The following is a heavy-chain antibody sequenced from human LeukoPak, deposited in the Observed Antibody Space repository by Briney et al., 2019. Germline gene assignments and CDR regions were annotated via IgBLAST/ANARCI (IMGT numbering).Heavy chain of an antibody. Sequence: ASVKVSCKASGYTFTSYYMHWVRQAPGQGLEWMGIINPSGGSTSYAQKFQGRVTMTRDTFTSTVYMELSSLRSEDTAVYYCARFGSGYSYGSPFDYWGQGTLVTVSS. CDR3: ARFGSGYSYGSPFDY. J-gene: IGHJ4*02. CDR2: INPSGGST. CDR1: GYTFTSYY. V-gene: IGHV1-46*01. D-gene: IGHD5-18*01.